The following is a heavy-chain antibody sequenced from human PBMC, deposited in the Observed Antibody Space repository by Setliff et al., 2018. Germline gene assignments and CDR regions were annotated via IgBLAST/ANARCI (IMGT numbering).Heavy chain of an antibody. CDR2: INHRGRT. CDR3: TVYNTGSSKDHY. D-gene: IGHD2-8*02. V-gene: IGHV4-34*01. Sequence: SETLSLTCAVYGGSFSGQFWNWVRQAPGKGLEWIGEINHRGRTNYNPSLKSRLTISVDTSKNQFSLKLSSVTAADTALYYCTVYNTGSSKDHYWGQGTPVTVSS. J-gene: IGHJ4*02. CDR1: GGSFSGQF.